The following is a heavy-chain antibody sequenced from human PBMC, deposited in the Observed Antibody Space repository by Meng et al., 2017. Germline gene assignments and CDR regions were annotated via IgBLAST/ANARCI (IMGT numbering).Heavy chain of an antibody. CDR2: IYYSGST. CDR1: GGSISRGHYY. D-gene: IGHD4/OR15-4a*01. V-gene: IGHV4-30-4*01. J-gene: IGHJ5*02. CDR3: ARRGADYGAFDP. Sequence: QVQLQESAPGLVKPSQTLSLTCTVSGGSISRGHYYWSWIRQPPGKGLEWIGYIYYSGSTHYNPSLKSRVIISLDTSKNQFSLKLSSVTAADTAVYYCARRGADYGAFDPWGQGTLVTVSS.